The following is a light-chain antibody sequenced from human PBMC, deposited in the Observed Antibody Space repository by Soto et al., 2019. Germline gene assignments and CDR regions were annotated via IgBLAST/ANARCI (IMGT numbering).Light chain of an antibody. CDR2: GAS. Sequence: EIVMTQSPATLSVSPGERATLSCRASQSVSSNLAWYQQKPGQAPRLLIYGASTRATGIPARFSGSGSGTEFTLTISSLQSEDGAVYYCQPYNNWRLLFGGGTKVEIK. CDR3: QPYNNWRLL. J-gene: IGKJ4*01. V-gene: IGKV3-15*01. CDR1: QSVSSN.